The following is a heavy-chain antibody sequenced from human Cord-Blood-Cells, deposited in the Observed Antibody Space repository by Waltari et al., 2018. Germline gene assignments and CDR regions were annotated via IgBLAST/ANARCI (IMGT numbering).Heavy chain of an antibody. CDR3: ARGAEGMSWYVDY. J-gene: IGHJ4*02. D-gene: IGHD6-13*01. CDR2: ISYSGST. CDR1: GGSIRSSY. V-gene: IGHV4-59*01. Sequence: VQLQESGPGLVKPSETLSLTCTVPGGSIRSSYWTWIWPPPGKGLEWIGYISYSGSTNYNPSLKSRVTISVDTSKNQFSLKLSSVTAADTAVYYCARGAEGMSWYVDYWGQGTLVTVSS.